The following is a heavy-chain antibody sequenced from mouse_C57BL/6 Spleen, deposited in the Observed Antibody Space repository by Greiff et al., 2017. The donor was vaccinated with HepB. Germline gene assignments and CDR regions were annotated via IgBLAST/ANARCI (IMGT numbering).Heavy chain of an antibody. CDR1: GYTFTDYE. Sequence: QVQLQQSGAELVRPGASVTLSCKASGYTFTDYEMHWVKQTPVHGLEWIGAIDPETGGTAYNQKFKGKAILTADKSSSTAYMELRSLTSEDSAVYYCTRNYYGSMYYCDYWGQGTTLTVSS. J-gene: IGHJ2*01. CDR3: TRNYYGSMYYCDY. D-gene: IGHD1-1*01. CDR2: IDPETGGT. V-gene: IGHV1-15*01.